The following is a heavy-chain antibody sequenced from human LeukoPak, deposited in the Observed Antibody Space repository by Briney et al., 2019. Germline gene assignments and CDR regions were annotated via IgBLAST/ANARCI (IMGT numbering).Heavy chain of an antibody. J-gene: IGHJ4*02. V-gene: IGHV1-18*01. CDR2: ISAYNGNT. CDR3: ATTCSGGSCYFDY. Sequence: ASVKVSCKASGYTFTSYGISWVRQAPGQGLEWMGWISAYNGNTSYAQKLQGRVTMTTDTSTNTAYMELRSLRSDDTAVYYCATTCSGGSCYFDYWGQGTLVTVSS. CDR1: GYTFTSYG. D-gene: IGHD2-15*01.